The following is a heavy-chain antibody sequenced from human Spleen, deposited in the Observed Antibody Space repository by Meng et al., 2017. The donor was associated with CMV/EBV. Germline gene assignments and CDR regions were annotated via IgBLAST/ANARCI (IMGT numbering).Heavy chain of an antibody. V-gene: IGHV4-31*03. CDR2: IYYSGST. D-gene: IGHD6-13*01. J-gene: IGHJ4*02. Sequence: SETLSLTCTVSGGSISSAGYYWSWIRQHPGKGLEWIGFIYYSGSTYYNPSLKSRVTISVDTSKNQFSLKLSSVTAADTAVYYCARDHPGLASSSWFGLEYWGQGTLVTVSS. CDR1: GGSISSAGYY. CDR3: ARDHPGLASSSWFGLEY.